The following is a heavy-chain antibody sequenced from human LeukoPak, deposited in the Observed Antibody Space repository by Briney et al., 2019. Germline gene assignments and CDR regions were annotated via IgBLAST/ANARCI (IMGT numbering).Heavy chain of an antibody. D-gene: IGHD3-22*01. CDR2: INPSGGST. Sequence: ASVKVSCKASGYTFTSYYMHWVRQAPGQGLEWMGIINPSGGSTNYAQKFQGRDTMTRDTSTSTVYMELSSLRSEDTAVYYCVTPMGATSGYHFDYRGQGTLVTVSS. CDR3: VTPMGATSGYHFDY. J-gene: IGHJ4*02. CDR1: GYTFTSYY. V-gene: IGHV1-46*03.